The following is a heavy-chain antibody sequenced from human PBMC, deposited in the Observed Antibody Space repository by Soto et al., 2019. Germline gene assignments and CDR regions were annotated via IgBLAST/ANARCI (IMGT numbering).Heavy chain of an antibody. CDR1: GYTFTGYY. D-gene: IGHD1-26*01. CDR2: IDPSGSGA. V-gene: IGHV1-46*01. J-gene: IGHJ4*02. CDR3: ARDERPSGAAYNCPDY. Sequence: ASVKVSCKASGYTFTGYYLHWVRQAPGQGLEWMGIIDPSGSGATYAQKFQGRLTLTGDTSTSTVYMDLSSLTYEDTAVYFCARDERPSGAAYNCPDYWGQGTLVTVSS.